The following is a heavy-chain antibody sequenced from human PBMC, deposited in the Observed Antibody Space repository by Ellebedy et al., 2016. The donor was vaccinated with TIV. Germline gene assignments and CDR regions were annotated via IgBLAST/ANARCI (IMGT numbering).Heavy chain of an antibody. D-gene: IGHD1-14*01. V-gene: IGHV3-11*01. CDR2: ISSSGSTI. J-gene: IGHJ4*02. CDR3: AKGRSGTYIHHAFDY. CDR1: GFTFSDYY. Sequence: GESLKISCAASGFTFSDYYMSWIRQAPGKGLEWVSYISSSGSTIYYADSVKGRFTISRDNSKNTLYLQMNSLRVEDTAIYYCAKGRSGTYIHHAFDYWGQGTLVTVSS.